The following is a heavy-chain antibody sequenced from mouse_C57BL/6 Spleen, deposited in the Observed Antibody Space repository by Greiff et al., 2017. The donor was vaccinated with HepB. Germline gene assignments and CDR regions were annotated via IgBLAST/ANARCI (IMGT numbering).Heavy chain of an antibody. CDR3: ASPHPIYYYGSRQVYYAMDY. Sequence: QVQLQQSGPELVKPGASVKLSCKASGYTFTSYDINWVKQRPGQGLEWIGWIYPRDGSTKYNEKFKGKATLTVDTSYSTAYMELHSLTSEDSAVYFCASPHPIYYYGSRQVYYAMDYWGQGTSVTVSS. CDR1: GYTFTSYD. D-gene: IGHD1-1*01. CDR2: IYPRDGST. J-gene: IGHJ4*01. V-gene: IGHV1-85*01.